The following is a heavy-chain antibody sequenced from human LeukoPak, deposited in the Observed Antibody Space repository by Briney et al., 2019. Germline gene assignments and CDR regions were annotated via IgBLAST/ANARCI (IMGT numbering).Heavy chain of an antibody. J-gene: IGHJ6*02. CDR2: INHSGST. Sequence: SETLSLTCAVYGGSFSGYYWSWIRQPPGKGLGWIGEINHSGSTNYNPSLKSRVTISVDTSKNQFSLKLSSVTAADTAVYYCARGSLGGRLSRYYYYYGMDVWGQGTTVTVSS. CDR3: ARGSLGGRLSRYYYYYGMDV. V-gene: IGHV4-34*01. D-gene: IGHD3-16*01. CDR1: GGSFSGYY.